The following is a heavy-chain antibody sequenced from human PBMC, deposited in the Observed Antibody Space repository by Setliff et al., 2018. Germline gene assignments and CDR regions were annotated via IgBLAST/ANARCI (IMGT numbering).Heavy chain of an antibody. D-gene: IGHD6-19*01. CDR2: IFLTGST. V-gene: IGHV4-61*10. CDR3: ARSRTIAVKGGVFAV. Sequence: SETLSLTCIVSGESIDSVATGNHYWNWIRQPVGKGLEWIGHIFLTGSTDYDPSLKSRVTISVDTSENQFSLELTSVTAADTAVYYCARSRTIAVKGGVFAVWGRGTLVTVSS. CDR1: GESIDSVATGNHY. J-gene: IGHJ2*01.